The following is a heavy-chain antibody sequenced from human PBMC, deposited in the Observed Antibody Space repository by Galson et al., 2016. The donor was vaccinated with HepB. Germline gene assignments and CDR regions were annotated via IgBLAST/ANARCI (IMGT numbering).Heavy chain of an antibody. J-gene: IGHJ4*02. CDR1: GFTFSRAW. CDR2: VKSYTDGGTT. Sequence: SLRLSCAASGFTFSRAWMNWVRQAPGKGLEWVGRVKSYTDGGTTDYAAPMKGRFSLSRDESNNRLYLQMNSLKIEDTAVYYCTTSSTRGYTYGPSAYWGRGTLVAVSS. D-gene: IGHD5-18*01. CDR3: TTSSTRGYTYGPSAY. V-gene: IGHV3-15*01.